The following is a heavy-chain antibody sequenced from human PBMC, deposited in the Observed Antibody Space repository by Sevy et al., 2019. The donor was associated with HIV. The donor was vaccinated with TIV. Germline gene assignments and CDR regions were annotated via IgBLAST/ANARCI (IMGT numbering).Heavy chain of an antibody. CDR3: AREGCTKPHDY. V-gene: IGHV3-23*01. J-gene: IGHJ4*02. CDR2: FSFVGGEI. D-gene: IGHD2-8*01. Sequence: GGSLRLSGGASGFTLSSYSLTGFRNPPGRGREGFSPFSFVGGEINYPDSVRGRFTISRDNSKSSVYLQMNNLRPEDTAVYYCAREGCTKPHDYWGQGTLVTVSS. CDR1: GFTLSSYS.